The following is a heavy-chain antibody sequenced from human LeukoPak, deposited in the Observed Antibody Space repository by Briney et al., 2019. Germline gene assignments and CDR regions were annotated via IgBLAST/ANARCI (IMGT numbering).Heavy chain of an antibody. J-gene: IGHJ6*03. Sequence: PSETLSLTCVVDGGYFSGFYWTWIRQAPGKGLEWIGDISNSGSTKYNPSPKSRVTIEVDTPKKQISLNLSSLTAADTAVYYCAKGKAGHYHSVTDEYYYYMDVWGKGTTVIVSS. D-gene: IGHD3-9*01. CDR2: ISNSGST. CDR1: GGYFSGFY. CDR3: AKGKAGHYHSVTDEYYYYMDV. V-gene: IGHV4-34*01.